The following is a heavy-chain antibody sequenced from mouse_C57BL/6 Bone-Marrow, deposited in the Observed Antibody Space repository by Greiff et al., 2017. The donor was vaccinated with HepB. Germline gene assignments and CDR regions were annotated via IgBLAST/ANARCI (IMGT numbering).Heavy chain of an antibody. CDR3: ARRYGSHWYFDV. CDR1: GYTFTDYY. CDR2: INPNNGGT. J-gene: IGHJ1*03. Sequence: EVQLQQSGPELVKPGASVKISCKASGYTFTDYYMNWVKQSHGKSLEWIGDINPNNGGTSYNQKFKGKATLTVDKSSSTAYMELRSLTSEDSAVYYCARRYGSHWYFDVWGKGTTVTVSS. V-gene: IGHV1-26*01. D-gene: IGHD2-14*01.